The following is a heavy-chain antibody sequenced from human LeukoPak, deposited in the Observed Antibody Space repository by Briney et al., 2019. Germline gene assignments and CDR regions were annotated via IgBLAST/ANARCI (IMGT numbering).Heavy chain of an antibody. CDR3: AKDRVDGSGSQFDS. Sequence: GGSLRLSCAASGFTFSTYTMNWVRQAPGKGLEWVSSISSRSSSIYYADSVKGRFTISRDNAMDTLYLQMNSLRADDTAVYYCAKDRVDGSGSQFDSWGQGSLVIVSS. CDR2: ISSRSSSI. V-gene: IGHV3-21*04. D-gene: IGHD3-10*01. CDR1: GFTFSTYT. J-gene: IGHJ4*02.